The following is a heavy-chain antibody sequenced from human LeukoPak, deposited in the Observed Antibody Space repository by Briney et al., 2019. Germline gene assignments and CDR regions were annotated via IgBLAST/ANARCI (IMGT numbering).Heavy chain of an antibody. CDR3: ARGSCSSTSCYFAGYYFDY. Sequence: PSETLSLTCTVSGGSISSYYLNWIRQPPGKGLEWIGYIYYSGSTNYNPSLKSRVTISVDTSKNQFSLKLSSVTAADTAVYYCARGSCSSTSCYFAGYYFDYWGQGTLVTVSS. D-gene: IGHD2-2*01. CDR1: GGSISSYY. CDR2: IYYSGST. V-gene: IGHV4-59*01. J-gene: IGHJ4*02.